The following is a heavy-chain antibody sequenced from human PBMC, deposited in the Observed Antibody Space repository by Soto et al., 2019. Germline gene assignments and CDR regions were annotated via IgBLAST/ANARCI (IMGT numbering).Heavy chain of an antibody. J-gene: IGHJ5*02. Sequence: GASVKVSCKASGYTFTSYGISWVRQAPGQGLEWMGWISAYNGNTNYAQKLQGRVTMTTDTSTSTAYMELRSLRSDDTAVYYCARDTGIAVAGTLDPWGQGTLVTVSS. D-gene: IGHD6-19*01. CDR1: GYTFTSYG. CDR2: ISAYNGNT. V-gene: IGHV1-18*01. CDR3: ARDTGIAVAGTLDP.